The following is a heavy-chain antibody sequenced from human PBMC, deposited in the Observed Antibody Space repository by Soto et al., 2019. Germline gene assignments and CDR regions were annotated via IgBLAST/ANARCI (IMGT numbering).Heavy chain of an antibody. CDR2: INHSGST. J-gene: IGHJ6*02. CDR3: ATFWGSSWYYYYYGMDV. D-gene: IGHD6-13*01. Sequence: PAETLSITCAVYGGSFSGYDWSWIRQPPGKGLEWIGEINHSGSTNYNPFLKGRVTISVDTSKNQFSLKLSSVTAADTAVYYCATFWGSSWYYYYYGMDVWGQGTTVTVSS. V-gene: IGHV4-34*01. CDR1: GGSFSGYD.